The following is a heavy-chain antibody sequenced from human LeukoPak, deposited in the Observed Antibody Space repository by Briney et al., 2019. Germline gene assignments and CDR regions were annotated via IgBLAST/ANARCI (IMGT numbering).Heavy chain of an antibody. J-gene: IGHJ4*02. Sequence: ASVKVSCKASGYTFTSYGISWVRQAPGQGLEWMGWISAYNGNTNYAQKLQGRVTMTTDTSTSTAYMELRSLRSDDTAVYYCARDMGGGYYGSGILYYFDYWGQGTLVTVSS. V-gene: IGHV1-18*01. CDR1: GYTFTSYG. CDR2: ISAYNGNT. CDR3: ARDMGGGYYGSGILYYFDY. D-gene: IGHD3-10*01.